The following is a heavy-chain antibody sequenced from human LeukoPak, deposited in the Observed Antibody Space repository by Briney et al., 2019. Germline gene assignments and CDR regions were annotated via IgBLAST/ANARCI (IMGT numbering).Heavy chain of an antibody. V-gene: IGHV3-23*01. CDR3: AKEIAYSSGWNYFDY. CDR2: INGSGGST. D-gene: IGHD6-19*01. J-gene: IGHJ4*02. CDR1: GFTFSSYS. Sequence: GGSLRLSCAASGFTFSSYSMTWVRQAPGKGLEWVSVINGSGGSTDYADSVKGRFTISRDNSKNTLYLQMNSLRAEDTAVYYCAKEIAYSSGWNYFDYWGQGTLVTVSS.